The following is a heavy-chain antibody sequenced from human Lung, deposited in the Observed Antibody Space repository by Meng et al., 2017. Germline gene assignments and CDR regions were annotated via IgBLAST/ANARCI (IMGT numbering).Heavy chain of an antibody. D-gene: IGHD4-17*01. CDR2: INSGSNYI. Sequence: EVQLVESGGGLVKPGGSRGLSCAASGFTFSTYSMNWVRQAPGKGLEWVSSINSGSNYIYYAHSVKGRFTISRDSAKNSVYLQMNSLRAEDTAVYYCARGVDITVTKYHFDYWGQGILVTVSS. CDR3: ARGVDITVTKYHFDY. J-gene: IGHJ4*02. V-gene: IGHV3-21*01. CDR1: GFTFSTYS.